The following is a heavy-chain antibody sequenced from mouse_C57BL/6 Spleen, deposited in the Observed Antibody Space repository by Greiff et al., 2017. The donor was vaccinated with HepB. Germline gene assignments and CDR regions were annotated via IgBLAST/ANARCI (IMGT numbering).Heavy chain of an antibody. CDR2: ISSGSSTI. D-gene: IGHD2-14*01. J-gene: IGHJ3*01. V-gene: IGHV5-17*01. Sequence: EVKVEESGGGLVKPGGSLKLSCAASGFTFSDYGMHWVRQAPEKGLEWVAYISSGSSTIYYADTVKGRFTISRDNAKNTLFLQMTSLRSEDTAMYYCARNYRAWFAYWGQGTLVTVSA. CDR1: GFTFSDYG. CDR3: ARNYRAWFAY.